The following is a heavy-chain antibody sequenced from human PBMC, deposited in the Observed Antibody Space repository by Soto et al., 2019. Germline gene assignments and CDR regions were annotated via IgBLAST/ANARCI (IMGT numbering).Heavy chain of an antibody. CDR3: AVYDFWSGYKYFDY. Sequence: SENLSLTCTVSGGSISSGGYYWSWIRQHPGKGLEWIGYIYYSGGTYYNPSLKSRVTISVDTSKNQFSLKLSSVTAADTAVYYCAVYDFWSGYKYFDYWGQGTLVTVSS. V-gene: IGHV4-31*03. CDR2: IYYSGGT. J-gene: IGHJ4*02. CDR1: GGSISSGGYY. D-gene: IGHD3-3*01.